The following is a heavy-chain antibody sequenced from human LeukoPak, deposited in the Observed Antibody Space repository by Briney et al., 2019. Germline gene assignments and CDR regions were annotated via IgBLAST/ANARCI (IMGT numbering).Heavy chain of an antibody. CDR1: GYTFTSYY. CDR2: INPSGGST. J-gene: IGHJ4*02. Sequence: ASVKVSCKASGYTFTSYYMHWVRQAPGQGLEWMGIINPSGGSTSYAQKFQGRVTMTRDTPTSTVYMELSSLRSEDTAVYYCAREGRGMGACNYWGQGTLVTVSS. D-gene: IGHD1-26*01. V-gene: IGHV1-46*01. CDR3: AREGRGMGACNY.